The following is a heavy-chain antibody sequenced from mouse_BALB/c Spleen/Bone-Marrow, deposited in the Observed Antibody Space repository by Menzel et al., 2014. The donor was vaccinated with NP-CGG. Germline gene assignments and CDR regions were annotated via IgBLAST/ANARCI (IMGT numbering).Heavy chain of an antibody. D-gene: IGHD4-1*01. CDR3: ARLGRDYFDY. J-gene: IGHJ2*01. CDR1: GFTFTSYG. CDR2: ISSGGSYT. V-gene: IGHV5-6*02. Sequence: EVKLVESGGDLVKPGGSLKLSCAASGFTFTSYGMSWVRQTPDKRLEWVATISSGGSYTYYPDSVKGRFTTSRDNAKNTLYLQMSSLKSEDTAMYYCARLGRDYFDYWGQGTTLTVSS.